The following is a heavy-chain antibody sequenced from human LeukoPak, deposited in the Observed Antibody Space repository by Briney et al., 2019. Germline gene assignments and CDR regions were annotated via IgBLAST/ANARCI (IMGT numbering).Heavy chain of an antibody. Sequence: SVTDLCKASGATLSSYAISWLPQAPGQAPDYLAGIIPTFGTANYAQKFQGRVTITADESTSTAYMELSSLRSEYTAVYYCARARVVPAAMGSFGAFDIWGQGTMVTVSS. CDR3: ARARVVPAAMGSFGAFDI. D-gene: IGHD2-2*01. J-gene: IGHJ3*02. CDR1: GATLSSYA. CDR2: IIPTFGTA. V-gene: IGHV1-69*01.